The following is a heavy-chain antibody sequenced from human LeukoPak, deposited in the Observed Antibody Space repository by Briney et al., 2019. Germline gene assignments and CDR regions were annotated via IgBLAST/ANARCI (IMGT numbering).Heavy chain of an antibody. D-gene: IGHD2-15*01. V-gene: IGHV3-15*01. Sequence: GGSLRLSCAGSGFTFVKTWMTWVRQAPGQGLEWVGRIKSKSDGGTIDYAAPVKGRFIISRDDSKSTLYLQMNSLKIEDTAVYYCTSERYCSGASCFYYWGQGTLVTVSS. CDR2: IKSKSDGGTI. J-gene: IGHJ4*02. CDR1: GFTFVKTW. CDR3: TSERYCSGASCFYY.